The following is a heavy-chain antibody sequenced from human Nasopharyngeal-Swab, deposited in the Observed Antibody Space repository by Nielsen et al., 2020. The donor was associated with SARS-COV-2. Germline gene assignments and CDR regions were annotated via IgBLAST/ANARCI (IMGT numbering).Heavy chain of an antibody. V-gene: IGHV4-59*01. J-gene: IGHJ5*02. CDR3: AKEGATGWFDR. CDR1: GDSISSEY. Sequence: SETLSLTCTVSGDSISSEYWSWSRQPPGEGLVGSVYISHNSGTSYNPSLKSRVTMFMDTSKNQFSLRLRSVTAADTAVYYCAKEGATGWFDRWGQGTLVTVSS. CDR2: ISHNSGT.